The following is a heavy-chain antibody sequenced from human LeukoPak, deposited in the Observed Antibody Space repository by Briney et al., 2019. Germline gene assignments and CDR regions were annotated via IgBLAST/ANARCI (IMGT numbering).Heavy chain of an antibody. CDR2: ISGSGGST. D-gene: IGHD6-19*01. CDR1: GFTFSSYA. V-gene: IGHV3-23*01. Sequence: GGSLRLSCAASGFTFSSYAMSWVRQAPGEGLEWVSAISGSGGSTYYADSVEGRFTISRDNSKNTLYLQMNSLRAEDTAVYYCARSYGYSSGWYYFDYWGQGTLVTVSS. CDR3: ARSYGYSSGWYYFDY. J-gene: IGHJ4*02.